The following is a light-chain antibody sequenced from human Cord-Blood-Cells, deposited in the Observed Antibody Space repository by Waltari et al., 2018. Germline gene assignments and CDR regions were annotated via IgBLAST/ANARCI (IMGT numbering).Light chain of an antibody. J-gene: IGLJ2*01. Sequence: QSALTQPASVSGSPGPSITISCTGTSSDVGGYNYVSWYQQHPGKAPKRMIYEVSNRPSGVFNRFSGSKSGNTASLTISGLQAEDEADYYGSSYTSSSTLVFGGGTKLTVL. CDR1: SSDVGGYNY. V-gene: IGLV2-14*01. CDR2: EVS. CDR3: SSYTSSSTLV.